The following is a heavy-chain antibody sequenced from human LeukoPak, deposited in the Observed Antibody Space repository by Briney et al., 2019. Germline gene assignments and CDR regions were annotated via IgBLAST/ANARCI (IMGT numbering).Heavy chain of an antibody. V-gene: IGHV4-39*01. CDR2: IYYSGST. J-gene: IGHJ4*02. CDR1: GGSISSSSYY. D-gene: IGHD5-18*01. CDR3: ARLASYGQDY. Sequence: SETLSLTCTVSGGSISSSSYYWGWIRQPPGKGLEWIGSIYYSGSTYYNPSLKSRVTISVDTSKNQFSLKLSSVTAADTAVYYCARLASYGQDYWGQGTLVTVSS.